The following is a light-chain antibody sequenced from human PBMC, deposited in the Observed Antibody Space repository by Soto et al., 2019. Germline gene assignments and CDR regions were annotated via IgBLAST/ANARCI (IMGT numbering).Light chain of an antibody. CDR1: ESLSTY. V-gene: IGKV3-15*01. CDR2: GAS. CDR3: QSYNDWPFS. Sequence: EIVMTQSPAALSVSPGERVTLSCRASESLSTYLAWYQHKPGQAPRLLIYGASTKATGIPARFSGSGSATDFPLTISSLQSEDFAVYYCQSYNDWPFSFGQGTKVEIK. J-gene: IGKJ2*01.